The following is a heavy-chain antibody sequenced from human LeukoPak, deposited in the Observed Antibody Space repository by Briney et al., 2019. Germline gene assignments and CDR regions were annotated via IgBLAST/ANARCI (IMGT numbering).Heavy chain of an antibody. V-gene: IGHV3-21*01. J-gene: IGHJ4*02. CDR3: ARGNRINKALDY. Sequence: GFLRLSCAASGFTFSSYSMNWVRQAPGKGLEWVSSISSSSYIYYADSVKGRFTISRDNAKNSLYLQMNSLRAEDTAVYYCARGNRINKALDYWGQGTLVTVSS. CDR1: GFTFSSYS. CDR2: ISSSSYI. D-gene: IGHD1-14*01.